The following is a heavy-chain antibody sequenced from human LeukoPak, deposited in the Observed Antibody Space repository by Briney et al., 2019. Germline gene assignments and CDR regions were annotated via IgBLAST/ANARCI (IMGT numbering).Heavy chain of an antibody. V-gene: IGHV5-51*01. CDR1: GYSFTSYW. J-gene: IGHJ3*02. CDR2: IYPGDSDN. CDR3: AQLANPTIQDAFDI. D-gene: IGHD5-24*01. Sequence: GESLKISGKGSGYSFTSYWIGGVRQMPVKGLEWMGIIYPGDSDNRYSPSFQGQVIISADKYISPAYMQWSSLKASDTAMYYCAQLANPTIQDAFDIWGQGTMVTVSS.